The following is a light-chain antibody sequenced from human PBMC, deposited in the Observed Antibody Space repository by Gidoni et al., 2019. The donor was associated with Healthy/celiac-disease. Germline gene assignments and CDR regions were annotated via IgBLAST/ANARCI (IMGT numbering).Light chain of an antibody. CDR1: QSVSSN. J-gene: IGKJ2*01. CDR3: QQYNNWPLA. CDR2: GAS. V-gene: IGKV3-15*01. Sequence: EIVMTQSPATLPVSPGERATLSCGARQSVSSNLAWYQQKPGQAPRLLIYGASTRATGIPARFSGSGSGTEFTLTISSLQSEDFAVYYCQQYNNWPLAFGQGTKLEIK.